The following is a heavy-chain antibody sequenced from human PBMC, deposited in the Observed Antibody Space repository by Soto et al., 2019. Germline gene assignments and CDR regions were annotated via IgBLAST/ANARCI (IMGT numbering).Heavy chain of an antibody. CDR3: ARDNDRSGYFSYFEY. CDR2: VWYDGSKQ. Sequence: QVQLVESGGGVVQPGRSLRLSCAASGFTFSHYGIDWVRQAPGKGLEWVAGVWYDGSKQYYADSVKGRFTVFRDNSKNTVYLQMNSLRPEDTAVYYCARDNDRSGYFSYFEYWGQGILVTVSS. V-gene: IGHV3-33*01. CDR1: GFTFSHYG. J-gene: IGHJ4*02. D-gene: IGHD3-22*01.